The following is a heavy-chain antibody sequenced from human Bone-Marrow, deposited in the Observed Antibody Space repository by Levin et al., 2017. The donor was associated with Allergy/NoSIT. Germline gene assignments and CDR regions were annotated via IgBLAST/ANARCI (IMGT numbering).Heavy chain of an antibody. Sequence: GESLKISCAASGFTFSSYAMSWVRQAPGKGLEWVSAISGSGGSTYYADSVKGRFTISRDNSKNTLYLQMNSLRAEDTAVYYCAKDRDGFWGRNDAFDIWGQGTMVTVSS. D-gene: IGHD3-3*01. V-gene: IGHV3-23*01. CDR1: GFTFSSYA. CDR2: ISGSGGST. J-gene: IGHJ3*02. CDR3: AKDRDGFWGRNDAFDI.